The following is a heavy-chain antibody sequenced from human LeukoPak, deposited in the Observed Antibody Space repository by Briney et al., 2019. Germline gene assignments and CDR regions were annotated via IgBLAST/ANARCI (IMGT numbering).Heavy chain of an antibody. J-gene: IGHJ6*02. CDR2: IWYDGSNK. V-gene: IGHV3-33*01. CDR1: GFTFSSYG. CDR3: ARERGAAGTDGMDV. Sequence: GRSLRLSCAASGFTFSSYGMHWVRQAPGKGLEWVAVIWYDGSNKYYADSVKGRFTISRDNSKNTLYLQMNSLRAEDTAVYYCARERGAAGTDGMDVWGQGTTVTVSS. D-gene: IGHD6-13*01.